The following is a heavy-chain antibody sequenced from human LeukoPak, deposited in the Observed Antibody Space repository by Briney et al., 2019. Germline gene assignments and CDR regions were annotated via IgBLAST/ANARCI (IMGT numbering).Heavy chain of an antibody. CDR2: ISPPGDIT. D-gene: IGHD2-15*01. CDR1: GFHFSTHG. J-gene: IGHJ4*02. Sequence: PGGSLRLSCAASGFHFSTHGMNWVRQAPGKGLEWVSGISPPGDITYYADSVMGRFTISRDNRKNTVSLQMNSLRAEDTAVYYCARGISQDYWGQGTLVTVSS. CDR3: ARGISQDY. V-gene: IGHV3-23*01.